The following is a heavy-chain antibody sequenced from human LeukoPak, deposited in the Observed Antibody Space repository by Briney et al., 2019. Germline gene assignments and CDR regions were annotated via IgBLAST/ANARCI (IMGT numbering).Heavy chain of an antibody. D-gene: IGHD1-20*01. Sequence: PGRSLRLSCAASGFTFSSYGMHWVRLAPGKGLEWVAVISYDVGKKYYADSVKGRFTISRDNSKNTLYLQMNSLRAEDTAVYYCAKDLNWNDASDIWGQGTMVTVSS. V-gene: IGHV3-30*18. CDR3: AKDLNWNDASDI. J-gene: IGHJ3*02. CDR1: GFTFSSYG. CDR2: ISYDVGKK.